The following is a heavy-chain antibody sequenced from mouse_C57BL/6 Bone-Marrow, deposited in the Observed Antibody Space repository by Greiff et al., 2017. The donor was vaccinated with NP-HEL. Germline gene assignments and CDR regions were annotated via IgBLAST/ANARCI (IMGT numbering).Heavy chain of an antibody. CDR2: ISDGGSYT. CDR1: GFTFSSYA. J-gene: IGHJ4*01. Sequence: EVQRVESGGGLVKPGGSLKLSCAASGFTFSSYAMSWVRQTPEKRLEWVATISDGGSYTYYPDNVQGRFTISRDNAKNNLYPQMSHLKAEDTAMYYCARDATAQATGYYAMDYWGQGTSVTVAS. D-gene: IGHD3-2*02. V-gene: IGHV5-4*01. CDR3: ARDATAQATGYYAMDY.